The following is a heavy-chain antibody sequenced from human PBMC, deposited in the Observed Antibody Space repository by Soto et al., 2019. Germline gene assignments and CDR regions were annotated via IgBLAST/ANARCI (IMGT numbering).Heavy chain of an antibody. CDR1: GGSITGSNYF. J-gene: IGHJ3*02. Sequence: SETLSLTCTVAGGSITGSNYFWGWIRQPPGKGLEWIGSMYYSGSTYYNPSLQGRFTISRDNAKNSLYLQMNSLRAEDTAVYYCARIQLGYDAFDIWGQGTMVTVSS. V-gene: IGHV4-39*01. CDR3: ARIQLGYDAFDI. CDR2: MYYSGST. D-gene: IGHD6-6*01.